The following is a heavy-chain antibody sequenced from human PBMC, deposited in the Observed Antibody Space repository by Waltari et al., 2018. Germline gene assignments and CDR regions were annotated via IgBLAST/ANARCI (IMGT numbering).Heavy chain of an antibody. V-gene: IGHV1-3*01. D-gene: IGHD3-22*01. CDR2: INAGNGNT. CDR1: GYTFTSYA. J-gene: IGHJ3*02. CDR3: ATYYYDSSGYPLRDAFDI. Sequence: QVQLVQSGAEVKKPGASVKVSCKASGYTFTSYAMHWVRQASGQRLEWMGWINAGNGNTKYSQKFQGRVTITRDTSASTAYMELSSLRSEDTAVYYCATYYYDSSGYPLRDAFDIWGQGTMVTVSS.